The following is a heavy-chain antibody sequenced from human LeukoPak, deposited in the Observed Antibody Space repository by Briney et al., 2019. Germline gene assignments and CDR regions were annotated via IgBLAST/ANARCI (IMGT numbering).Heavy chain of an antibody. J-gene: IGHJ4*02. CDR1: GGSISRGGYY. CDR3: ATYSSTLDY. D-gene: IGHD2-2*01. CDR2: IFHSGST. Sequence: SETLSLTCTVSGGSISRGGYYWTWIRQHPGKGLEWIGYIFHSGSTYYNPSLKSRVTISVDTSKNQFSLKLKSVTAADTAVYYCATYSSTLDYWGQGTLVTVSS. V-gene: IGHV4-31*03.